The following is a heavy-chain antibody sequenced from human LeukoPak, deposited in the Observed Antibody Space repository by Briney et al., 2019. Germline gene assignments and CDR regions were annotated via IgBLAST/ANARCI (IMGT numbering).Heavy chain of an antibody. CDR3: ARGDNVRGVVDY. CDR1: GFTFSSYE. D-gene: IGHD3-10*02. J-gene: IGHJ4*02. CDR2: ISSSGSTI. Sequence: GGSLRLSRAASGFTFSSYEMNWVRQAPGKGLEWVPYISSSGSTIYYADSVKGRFTISRDNAKNSLYLQMNSLRAEDTAVYYCARGDNVRGVVDYWGQGTLVTVSS. V-gene: IGHV3-48*03.